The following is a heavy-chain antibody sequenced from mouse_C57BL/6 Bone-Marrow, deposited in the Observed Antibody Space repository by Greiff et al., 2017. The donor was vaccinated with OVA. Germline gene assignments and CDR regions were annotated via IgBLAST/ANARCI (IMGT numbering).Heavy chain of an antibody. CDR3: ARRGPHYYGSSWYFDV. D-gene: IGHD1-1*01. Sequence: VQLVESGAELVKPGASVKISCKASGYAFSSYWMNWVKQRPGKGLEWIGQIYPGDGDTNYNGKFKGKATLTADKSSSTAYMQLSSLTSEDSAVYFCARRGPHYYGSSWYFDVWGTGTTVTVSS. J-gene: IGHJ1*03. CDR2: IYPGDGDT. CDR1: GYAFSSYW. V-gene: IGHV1-80*01.